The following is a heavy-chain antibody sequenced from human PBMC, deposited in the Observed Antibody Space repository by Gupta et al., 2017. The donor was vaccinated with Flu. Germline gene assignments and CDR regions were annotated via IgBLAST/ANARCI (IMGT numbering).Heavy chain of an antibody. J-gene: IGHJ4*02. CDR1: GGSISSGSYY. Sequence: QVQLQESGPGLVKPSQTLSLTCTVSGGSISSGSYYWSWIRQPAGKGLEWIGRIYTSGSTNYNPSLKSRVTISVDTSKNQFSLKLSSVTAADTAVYYCARGRYDFWSGFPDWGQGTLVTVSS. D-gene: IGHD3-3*01. CDR2: IYTSGST. V-gene: IGHV4-61*02. CDR3: ARGRYDFWSGFPD.